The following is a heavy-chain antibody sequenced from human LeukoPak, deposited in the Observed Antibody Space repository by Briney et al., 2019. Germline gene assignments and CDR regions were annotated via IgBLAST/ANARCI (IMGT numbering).Heavy chain of an antibody. CDR3: AREKYSGNWEIDY. Sequence: ASVKVSCKASGYTFTGYYMHWVRQAPGQGLEWMGWINPNSGGTNYEQEFQGRVTMTRDTSISTGYMELSRLRSDDTAVYYCAREKYSGNWEIDYWGQGTLVTVSS. CDR1: GYTFTGYY. J-gene: IGHJ4*02. D-gene: IGHD6-13*01. CDR2: INPNSGGT. V-gene: IGHV1-2*02.